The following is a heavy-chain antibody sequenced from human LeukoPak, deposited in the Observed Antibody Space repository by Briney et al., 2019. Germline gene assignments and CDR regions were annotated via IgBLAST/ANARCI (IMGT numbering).Heavy chain of an antibody. CDR3: ARELPREVTLDY. Sequence: PGGSLRLSCAVSGFTFISYGMQWVRQAPGKGLAWVSRMNTDGSSTTYADSVKGRFTISRDNAENTLYLEMNSLRAEDTAVYYCARELPREVTLDYWGQGTLVTVSS. CDR2: MNTDGSST. V-gene: IGHV3-74*01. D-gene: IGHD2-21*02. CDR1: GFTFISYG. J-gene: IGHJ4*01.